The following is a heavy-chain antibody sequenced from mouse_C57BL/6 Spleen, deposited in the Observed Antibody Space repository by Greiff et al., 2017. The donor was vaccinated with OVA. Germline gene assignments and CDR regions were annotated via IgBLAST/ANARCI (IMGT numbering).Heavy chain of an antibody. V-gene: IGHV3-6*01. Sequence: EVQLQESGPGLVKPSQSLSLSCSVTGYSFTSGYYWNWIRQFPGNKLEWMGYIRYDGSNNYNPSLKNRIAITRDTSKNTFFLKLNAVTTEDTATYCGARARYGTSMDYWGQGTSVTVSS. CDR2: IRYDGSN. CDR1: GYSFTSGYY. J-gene: IGHJ4*01. D-gene: IGHD2-10*02. CDR3: ARARYGTSMDY.